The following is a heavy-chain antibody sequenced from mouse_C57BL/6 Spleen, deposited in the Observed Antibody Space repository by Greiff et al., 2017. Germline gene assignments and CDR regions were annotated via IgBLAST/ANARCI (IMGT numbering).Heavy chain of an antibody. CDR2: IYPGSGST. D-gene: IGHD1-1*01. J-gene: IGHJ4*01. Sequence: QVQLQQPGAELVKPGASVKMSCKASGYTFTSYWITWVKQRPGQGLEWIGDIYPGSGSTNYNEKFKSKATLTVDTSSSTAYMQLSSLTSEDSAVYYCARSSYVDYYAMDYWGQGTSVTVSS. V-gene: IGHV1-55*01. CDR1: GYTFTSYW. CDR3: ARSSYVDYYAMDY.